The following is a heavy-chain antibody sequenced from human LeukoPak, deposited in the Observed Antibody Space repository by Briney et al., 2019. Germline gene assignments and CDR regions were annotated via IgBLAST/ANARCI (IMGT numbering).Heavy chain of an antibody. CDR2: ISSSGSTI. Sequence: GGSLRLSCAASGFTFSSYEMNWVRQAPGKGREWVSYISSSGSTIYYADSVKGRFTISRDNAKNSLYLQMNSLRAEDTAVYYCARITKIPGVDAFDIWGQGTMVTVSS. J-gene: IGHJ3*02. CDR1: GFTFSSYE. D-gene: IGHD3-22*01. V-gene: IGHV3-48*03. CDR3: ARITKIPGVDAFDI.